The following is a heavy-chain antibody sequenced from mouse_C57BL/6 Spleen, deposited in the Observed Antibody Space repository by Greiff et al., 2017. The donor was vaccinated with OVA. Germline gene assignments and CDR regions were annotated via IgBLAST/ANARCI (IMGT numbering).Heavy chain of an antibody. CDR1: GYTFTDYY. CDR2: INPNNGGT. D-gene: IGHD2-3*01. V-gene: IGHV1-26*01. J-gene: IGHJ2*01. CDR3: AFDGYGSHYFDY. Sequence: VQLQQSGPELVKPGASVKISCKASGYTFTDYYMNWVKQSHGKSLEWIGDINPNNGGTSYNQKFKGKATLTVDKSSSTAYMELRSLTSEDSAVYYCAFDGYGSHYFDYWGQGTTLTVSS.